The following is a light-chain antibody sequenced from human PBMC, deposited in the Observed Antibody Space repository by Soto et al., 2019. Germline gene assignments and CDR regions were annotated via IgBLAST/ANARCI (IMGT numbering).Light chain of an antibody. J-gene: IGKJ2*01. V-gene: IGKV3-11*01. CDR2: EAS. CDR3: QQRSNWPPGYT. Sequence: EIVLTQSPATLSLSPGERATLSCRASQSVSSNLAWYQQKPGQAPRLLIYEASNRATGIPARFSGSGSGTDFTLTISSLEPEDFAVYYCQQRSNWPPGYTFGQGTKLEIK. CDR1: QSVSSN.